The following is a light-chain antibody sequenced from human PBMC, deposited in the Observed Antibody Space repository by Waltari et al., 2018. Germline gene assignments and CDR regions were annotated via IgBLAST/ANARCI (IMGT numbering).Light chain of an antibody. CDR3: SAWDSSVSAVV. Sequence: QAGLTQPPSVSKGLRQTATLTCTGNSNNVGHQRAAWLQQHQGHHPKVPSYRDCNRPSGISERFSASRSGNTASLTISGLQPEDEADYYCSAWDSSVSAVVFGGGTKLTVL. CDR2: RDC. CDR1: SNNVGHQR. V-gene: IGLV10-54*01. J-gene: IGLJ2*01.